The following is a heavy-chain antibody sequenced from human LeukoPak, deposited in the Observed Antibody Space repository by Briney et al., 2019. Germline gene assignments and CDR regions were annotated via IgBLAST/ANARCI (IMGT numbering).Heavy chain of an antibody. D-gene: IGHD3-10*01. CDR1: GFTFSSCA. CDR2: ISGSSDSI. Sequence: PGGSLRLSCAASGFTFSSCAMSWVRQAPGKGLEWVSSISGSSDSIYYADSVKGRFTVSRANSENTLYLQVNSLRAEDTAVYYCAKGLVTGSLDYWGQGALVTVSS. CDR3: AKGLVTGSLDY. V-gene: IGHV3-23*01. J-gene: IGHJ4*02.